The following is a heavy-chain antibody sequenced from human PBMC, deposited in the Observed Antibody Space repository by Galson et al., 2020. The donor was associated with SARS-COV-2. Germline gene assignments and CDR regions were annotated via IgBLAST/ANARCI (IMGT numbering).Heavy chain of an antibody. CDR2: INSDGSST. Sequence: GESLKISCAASGFTFSSYWMHWVRQAPGKGLVWVSRINSDGSSTSYADSVKGRFTISRDNAKNSLYLQMNSLRAEDTAVYYCASNRGYSGYDLPSPLDYWGQGTLVTVSS. J-gene: IGHJ4*02. D-gene: IGHD5-12*01. CDR1: GFTFSSYW. CDR3: ASNRGYSGYDLPSPLDY. V-gene: IGHV3-74*01.